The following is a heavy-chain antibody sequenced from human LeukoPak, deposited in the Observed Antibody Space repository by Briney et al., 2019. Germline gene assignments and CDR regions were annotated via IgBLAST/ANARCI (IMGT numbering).Heavy chain of an antibody. CDR2: INHSGST. CDR3: ARGGPVELPNY. CDR1: GGSFSGYY. V-gene: IGHV4-34*01. J-gene: IGHJ4*02. D-gene: IGHD1-7*01. Sequence: PSETLSLTCAVYGGSFSGYYWSWIRQPPGKGLEWIGEINHSGSTNYNPSLKSRVTISVDTSKNQFSLKLSSVTAADTAVYYCARGGPVELPNYWGQGTLVTVSS.